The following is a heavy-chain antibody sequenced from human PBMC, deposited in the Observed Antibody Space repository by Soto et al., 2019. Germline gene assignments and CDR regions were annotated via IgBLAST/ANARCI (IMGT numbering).Heavy chain of an antibody. V-gene: IGHV1-2*02. Sequence: ASVKVSCKASGYTFSGFYMHWVRQAPGQGLEWMGWINPNSGGTKSAEKFQGRVTVTRDTSISTAYMELSRLTSDDTAVYYCASAAVTGTAGLDFWGQGTQVTVSS. CDR1: GYTFSGFY. CDR3: ASAAVTGTAGLDF. D-gene: IGHD6-19*01. J-gene: IGHJ4*02. CDR2: INPNSGGT.